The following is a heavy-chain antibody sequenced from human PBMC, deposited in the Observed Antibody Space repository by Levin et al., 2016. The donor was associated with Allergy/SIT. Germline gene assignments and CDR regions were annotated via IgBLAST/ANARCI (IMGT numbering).Heavy chain of an antibody. CDR2: IRFDGNPT. D-gene: IGHD3-16*01. J-gene: IGHJ4*02. Sequence: GGSLRLSCATSGFTFTSSGMHWVRQAPGKGLEWVAFIRFDGNPTYSQDSVKGRFTISRDDSKKTVSLQLDSLRPEDTAVYYCAKDFAYACDYWGQGTLVTVSS. CDR1: GFTFTSSG. CDR3: AKDFAYACDY. V-gene: IGHV3-30*02.